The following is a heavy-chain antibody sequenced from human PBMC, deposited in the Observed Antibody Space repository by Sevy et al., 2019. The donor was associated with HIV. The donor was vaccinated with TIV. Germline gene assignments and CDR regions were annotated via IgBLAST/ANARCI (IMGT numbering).Heavy chain of an antibody. CDR3: ATVGLRYYSGSSSYQGDWFDP. J-gene: IGHJ5*02. CDR1: GYTLTKLS. Sequence: ASVKVSCKVSGYTLTKLSIHWVRQAPGKGLEWMGDFDSQDGETIYSQRVQGRVTMTVDTPTDTAYMDLSSLTSGDTALYYCATVGLRYYSGSSSYQGDWFDPWAREPWSPSPQ. D-gene: IGHD2-15*01. CDR2: FDSQDGET. V-gene: IGHV1-24*01.